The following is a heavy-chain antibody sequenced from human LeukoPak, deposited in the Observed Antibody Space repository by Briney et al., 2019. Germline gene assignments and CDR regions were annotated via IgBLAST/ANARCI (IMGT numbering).Heavy chain of an antibody. D-gene: IGHD3-3*01. V-gene: IGHV1-2*02. Sequence: ASVKVSCKVSGYTLTELSMHWVRQAPGQGLEWMGWINPNSGGTNYAQKFQGRVTMTRDTSISTAYMELSRLRSDDTAVYYCARDRGRFLEWLLDYWGQGTLVTVSS. J-gene: IGHJ4*02. CDR3: ARDRGRFLEWLLDY. CDR2: INPNSGGT. CDR1: GYTLTELS.